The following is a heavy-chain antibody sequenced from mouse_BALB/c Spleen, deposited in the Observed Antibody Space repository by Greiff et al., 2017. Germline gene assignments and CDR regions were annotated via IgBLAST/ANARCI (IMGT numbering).Heavy chain of an antibody. J-gene: IGHJ3*01. CDR3: AREITTGKGFAY. CDR2: INPYNGAT. D-gene: IGHD2-4*01. Sequence: VQLQQSGPELVKPGASVKISCKASGYSFTGYYMHWVKQSHVKSLEWIGRINPYNGATSYNQNFKDKASLTVDKSSSTAYMELHSLTSEDSAVYYCAREITTGKGFAYWGQGTLVTVSA. V-gene: IGHV1-31*01. CDR1: GYSFTGYY.